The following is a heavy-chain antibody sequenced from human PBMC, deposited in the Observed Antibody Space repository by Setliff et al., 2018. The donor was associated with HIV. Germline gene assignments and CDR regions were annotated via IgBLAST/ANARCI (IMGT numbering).Heavy chain of an antibody. D-gene: IGHD5-18*01. CDR1: GFSIGDHY. J-gene: IGHJ4*02. CDR3: ARNQGNSFGQGFDY. Sequence: PGGSLRLSCVASGFSIGDHYMDWVRQAPGKGLEWVGRTKNQANGLTTEYAASVQGRFTISRDGSKNSLFLQMNSLSTEDTAVYYCARNQGNSFGQGFDYWGQGTLVTVSS. V-gene: IGHV3-72*01. CDR2: TKNQANGLTT.